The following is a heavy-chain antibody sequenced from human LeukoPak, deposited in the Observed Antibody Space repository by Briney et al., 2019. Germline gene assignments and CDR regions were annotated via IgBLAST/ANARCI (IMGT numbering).Heavy chain of an antibody. D-gene: IGHD3-10*01. CDR1: GYTFTSYG. CDR2: ISAYNGNT. Sequence: GASVKVSCKASGYTFTSYGISWVRQAPGQGLEWMGWISAYNGNTNYAQKLQGRVTMTTDTSTRTAYMELRSLRSDDTAVYYCARARGYSGSGSYYYFDYWGQGTLVTVSS. CDR3: ARARGYSGSGSYYYFDY. V-gene: IGHV1-18*01. J-gene: IGHJ4*02.